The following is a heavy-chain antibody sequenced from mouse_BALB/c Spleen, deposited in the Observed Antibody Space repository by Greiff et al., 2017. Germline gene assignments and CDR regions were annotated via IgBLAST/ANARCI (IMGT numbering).Heavy chain of an antibody. CDR1: GFNIKDTY. CDR2: IDPANGNT. Sequence: VQLQQSGAELVKPGASVKLSCTASGFNIKDTYMHWVKQRPEQGLEWIGRIDPANGNTKYDPKFQGKATITADTSSNTAYLQLSCLTSEDTAVYYCARSGDYDSWFAYWGQGTLVTVSA. J-gene: IGHJ3*01. D-gene: IGHD2-4*01. CDR3: ARSGDYDSWFAY. V-gene: IGHV14-3*02.